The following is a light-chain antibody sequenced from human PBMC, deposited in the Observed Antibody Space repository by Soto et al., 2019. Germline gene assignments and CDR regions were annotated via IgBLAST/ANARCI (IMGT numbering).Light chain of an antibody. J-gene: IGKJ4*01. Sequence: DIQLTKSPPTLSASVGDRVTITCRASQSFSRWLAWYQQKPGKATNLLIYDAYNLPSGVPSRFSCSAAGTEFTLTISHLQPDDFATYSCQQYNSYPLSFGGWTKGEIK. CDR3: QQYNSYPLS. CDR1: QSFSRW. CDR2: DAY. V-gene: IGKV1-5*01.